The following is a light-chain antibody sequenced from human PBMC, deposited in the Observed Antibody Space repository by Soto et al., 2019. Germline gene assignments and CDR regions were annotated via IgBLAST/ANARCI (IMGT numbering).Light chain of an antibody. Sequence: QSALTQPASVSGSPGQSITISCTGTSSDVGGYDYVSWYQHHPGKAPKLMIYDVSNWPSGVSSRFSGSKSDNTASLTIYGLQAEDEADYYCSSYTKNSPYVFGTGTKLTVL. CDR3: SSYTKNSPYV. V-gene: IGLV2-14*01. CDR1: SSDVGGYDY. CDR2: DVS. J-gene: IGLJ1*01.